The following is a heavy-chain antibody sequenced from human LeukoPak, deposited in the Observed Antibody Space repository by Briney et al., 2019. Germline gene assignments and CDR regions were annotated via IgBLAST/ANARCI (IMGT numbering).Heavy chain of an antibody. Sequence: PSETLSLTCTVSGGSISSYYWSWIRQPAGKGLEWIGRIYTSGSTNYNPSLKSRVTMSVDTSKNQFSLKLSSVTAADTAVYYCARGPQKWLLATYYFDYWGQGTLVTVSS. V-gene: IGHV4-4*07. D-gene: IGHD3-22*01. J-gene: IGHJ4*02. CDR2: IYTSGST. CDR1: GGSISSYY. CDR3: ARGPQKWLLATYYFDY.